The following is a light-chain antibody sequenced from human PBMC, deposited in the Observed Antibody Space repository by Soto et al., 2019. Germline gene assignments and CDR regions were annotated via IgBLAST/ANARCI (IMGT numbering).Light chain of an antibody. CDR1: SSDVGGYNY. CDR2: EVS. Sequence: QSALTQPASVSGSPGQSITISCTGTSSDVGGYNYVSWYQQHPGKAPKLMIYEVSNRPSGVSNRFSGSKSGNTASLTISGLQAEDEADHYCSSYTSSSTPYVFGTGTKATVL. J-gene: IGLJ1*01. V-gene: IGLV2-14*01. CDR3: SSYTSSSTPYV.